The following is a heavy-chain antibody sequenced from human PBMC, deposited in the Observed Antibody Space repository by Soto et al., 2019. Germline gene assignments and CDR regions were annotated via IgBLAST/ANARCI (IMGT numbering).Heavy chain of an antibody. J-gene: IGHJ4*02. CDR1: GFTFSSYR. CDR3: AREQVDTAMVSDY. V-gene: IGHV3-21*01. D-gene: IGHD5-18*01. Sequence: EVQLVESGGGLVKPGGSLRLSFAASGFTFSSYRMNWVRQAPGKGLEWVSSISSSSSYIYYADSVKGRFTISRDNAKNSLYLQMNSLRAEDTAVYYCAREQVDTAMVSDYWGQGTLVTVSS. CDR2: ISSSSSYI.